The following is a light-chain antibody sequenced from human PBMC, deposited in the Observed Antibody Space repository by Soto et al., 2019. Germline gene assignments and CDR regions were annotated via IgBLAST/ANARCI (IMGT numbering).Light chain of an antibody. V-gene: IGKV1-33*01. J-gene: IGKJ1*01. CDR2: DAS. CDR3: QQYDSLPWT. CDR1: QDISNY. Sequence: DIQMTQSPSSLSASVGDRVTITCQASQDISNYLNWFQQKPGKAPKLLIYDASTLDTGVPSRFSGSGSGTDFTLTISSLQPEDFATYYCQQYDSLPWTFGQGTKVEI.